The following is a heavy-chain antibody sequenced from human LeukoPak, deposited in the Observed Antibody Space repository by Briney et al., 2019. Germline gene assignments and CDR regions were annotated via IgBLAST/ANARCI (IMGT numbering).Heavy chain of an antibody. Sequence: SSQTLSLTCTVSGGSISSYYWSWIRQPPGKGLEWIGYIYYSGSTNYNPSLKSRVTISVDTSKNQFSLKLSSVTAADTAVYYCARESIGYCTNGVCYTSGWFDPWGQGTLVTVSS. D-gene: IGHD2-8*01. CDR1: GGSISSYY. CDR3: ARESIGYCTNGVCYTSGWFDP. J-gene: IGHJ5*02. V-gene: IGHV4-59*01. CDR2: IYYSGST.